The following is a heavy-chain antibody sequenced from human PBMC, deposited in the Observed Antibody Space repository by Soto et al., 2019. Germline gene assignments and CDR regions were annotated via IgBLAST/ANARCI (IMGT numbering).Heavy chain of an antibody. CDR1: GFTFSSYG. J-gene: IGHJ6*03. D-gene: IGHD3-10*01. CDR2: IWYDGSNK. CDR3: ARVMYYGSGRDYYYYYMDV. V-gene: IGHV3-33*01. Sequence: GGSLRLSCAASGFTFSSYGMHWVRQAPGKGLEWVAVIWYDGSNKYYADSVKGRFTISRDNSKNTLYLQMNSLRAEDTAVYYCARVMYYGSGRDYYYYYMDVWGKGTTVTVSS.